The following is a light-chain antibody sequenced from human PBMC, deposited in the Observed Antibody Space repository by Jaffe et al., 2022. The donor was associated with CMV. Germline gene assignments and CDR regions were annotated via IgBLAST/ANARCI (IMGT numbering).Light chain of an antibody. CDR3: QPYNNWPPSYT. CDR2: DAS. CDR1: QSISNN. Sequence: EIVMTQSPATLSVSPGDRATLSCRASQSISNNLAWYQQRPAQAPRLLIYDASTRATNIPARFSGSGSGTEFTLTISGLQSEDFAVYYCQPYNNWPPSYTFGQGTRLEIK. V-gene: IGKV3-15*01. J-gene: IGKJ2*01.